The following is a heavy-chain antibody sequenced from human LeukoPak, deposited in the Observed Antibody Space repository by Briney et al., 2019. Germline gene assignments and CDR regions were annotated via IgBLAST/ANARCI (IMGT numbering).Heavy chain of an antibody. CDR1: GFTFNTHS. Sequence: GGSLRLSCAASGFTFNTHSMNWVRQAPGKGLEWLSYISSGSSSIYYADSVKGRFTISRDNAKNALYLQLNSLRAEDTAVYYCARDKTTIRMMGYWGQGTLVTVSS. CDR3: ARDKTTIRMMGY. CDR2: ISSGSSSI. J-gene: IGHJ4*02. D-gene: IGHD4-11*01. V-gene: IGHV3-48*01.